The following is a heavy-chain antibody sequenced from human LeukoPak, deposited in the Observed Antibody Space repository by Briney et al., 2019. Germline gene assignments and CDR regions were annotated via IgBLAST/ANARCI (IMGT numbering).Heavy chain of an antibody. CDR1: GGPMRISSYY. D-gene: IGHD2-2*01. CDR3: ARLVAYCSSTSCSFYD. V-gene: IGHV4-39*01. CDR2: IYYSGST. J-gene: IGHJ4*02. Sequence: PSEALSLTSAVSGGPMRISSYYCGWIRQPPGKGLEWIGSIYYSGSTYYNPSLKSRVTISVYTSKNQFSLKLSSVTAADTAVYYCARLVAYCSSTSCSFYDGGQGTLVTVSS.